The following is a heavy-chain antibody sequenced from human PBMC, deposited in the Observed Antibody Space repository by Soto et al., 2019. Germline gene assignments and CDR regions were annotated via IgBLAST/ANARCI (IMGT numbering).Heavy chain of an antibody. Sequence: GGSLRLSCAASGFTFSSYGMHWVRQAPGKGLEWVAVIWYDGSNKYYADSVKGRFTISRDNSKNTLYLQMNSLRAEDTAVYYCARDYRGYCSSTSCPMDVWGKGTTVTVSS. J-gene: IGHJ6*03. V-gene: IGHV3-33*01. CDR2: IWYDGSNK. D-gene: IGHD2-2*01. CDR1: GFTFSSYG. CDR3: ARDYRGYCSSTSCPMDV.